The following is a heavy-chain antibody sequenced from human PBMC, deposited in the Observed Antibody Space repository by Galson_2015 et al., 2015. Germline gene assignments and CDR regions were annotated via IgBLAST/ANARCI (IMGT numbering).Heavy chain of an antibody. D-gene: IGHD2-21*02. CDR1: GFTFNSYA. V-gene: IGHV3-23*01. J-gene: IGHJ4*02. CDR2: ISGSDDKT. Sequence: SLRLSCAASGFTFNSYALTWVRQAPGKGLEWVSTISGSDDKTHYADSVMGRFTISRDNSKNTLYLQMNSLRAEDTATYYCAKDRRAVVMSAIDYWGQGTQVTVSS. CDR3: AKDRRAVVMSAIDY.